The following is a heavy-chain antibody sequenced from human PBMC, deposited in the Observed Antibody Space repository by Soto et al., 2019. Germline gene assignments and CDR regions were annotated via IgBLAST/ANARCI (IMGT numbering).Heavy chain of an antibody. Sequence: QVQLVQSGAEVKKPGSSVTVSCRASGCTFSSNTISWVRQAPGQGLEWMGGIIPMFGTTVYTQRFQARVTITADESASTAYMELSSLRSDDTAVYYGATEAVADTTFDYWGQGTLVTVSS. CDR1: GCTFSSNT. D-gene: IGHD2-15*01. V-gene: IGHV1-69*12. CDR3: ATEAVADTTFDY. J-gene: IGHJ4*02. CDR2: IIPMFGTT.